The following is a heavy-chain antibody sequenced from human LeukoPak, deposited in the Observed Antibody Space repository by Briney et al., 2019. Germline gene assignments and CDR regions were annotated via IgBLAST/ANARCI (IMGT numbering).Heavy chain of an antibody. V-gene: IGHV3-33*01. D-gene: IGHD3-10*01. CDR3: ARGSGLVVRGDYFDY. CDR1: GVTFSRYG. CDR2: ISYDGSRE. J-gene: IGHJ4*02. Sequence: QPRGSLRLSCAAPGVTFSRYGMHWVRQAPGKGLEWVANISYDGSRENNGDSVKGRVTISRDNSKNMLYLQMNILRGEDTAVYYCARGSGLVVRGDYFDYWGQGTLVTVS.